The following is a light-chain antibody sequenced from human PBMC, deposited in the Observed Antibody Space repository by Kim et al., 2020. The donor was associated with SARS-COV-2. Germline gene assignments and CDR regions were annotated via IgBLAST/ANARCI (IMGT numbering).Light chain of an antibody. V-gene: IGLV3-19*01. CDR3: NSRDSNDYVV. CDR2: GKD. CDR1: SLRSYY. Sequence: SSELTQDPAVSVALGQTVRITCQGDSLRSYYATWYQQKPGQAPKVVIYGKDNRPSGVPDRFSGSSSGNTAYLTITGTQAGDEADYYCNSRDSNDYVVFGGGTPLTVL. J-gene: IGLJ2*01.